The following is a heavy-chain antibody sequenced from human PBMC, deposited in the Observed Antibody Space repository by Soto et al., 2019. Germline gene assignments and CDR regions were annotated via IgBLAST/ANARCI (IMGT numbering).Heavy chain of an antibody. CDR1: GFTVSSNY. CDR3: ARSQSYGDYSAFDY. D-gene: IGHD4-17*01. V-gene: IGHV3-66*01. J-gene: IGHJ4*02. Sequence: EVQLVESGGGLVQPGGSLRLSCAASGFTVSSNYMSWVLQAPGKGLEWVSVIYSAGNTYYADSVKGRFTISRDNSKNTVYLKMNSLRAEDTAVYSCARSQSYGDYSAFDYWGQGTLVTVSS. CDR2: IYSAGNT.